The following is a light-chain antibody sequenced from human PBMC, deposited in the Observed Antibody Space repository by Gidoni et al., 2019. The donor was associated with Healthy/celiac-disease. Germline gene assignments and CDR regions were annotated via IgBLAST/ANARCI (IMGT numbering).Light chain of an antibody. Sequence: EIVMTQSPATLSVSPGERATLSCRASQSVSSNLAWYQQKPGQAPRLLIYSASTRATGIPARFSGSGSGTEFTLTISSLQSEDFAVYYCQQYNNWRRTFXXXTKVEIK. CDR3: QQYNNWRRT. J-gene: IGKJ1*01. CDR2: SAS. CDR1: QSVSSN. V-gene: IGKV3-15*01.